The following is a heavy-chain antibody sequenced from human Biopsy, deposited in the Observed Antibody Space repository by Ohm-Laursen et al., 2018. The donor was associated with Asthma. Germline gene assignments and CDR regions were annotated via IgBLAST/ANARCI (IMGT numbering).Heavy chain of an antibody. CDR3: ARGQGRGIQLWSLDP. J-gene: IGHJ5*02. D-gene: IGHD5-18*01. Sequence: GTLSFTCLVSGGSISSDYWSWLRQSPGKGLEWIGYIHNSGNTNYNPSLKSRVTISLDTSKNHFSLRLSFVTAADTAVYFCARGQGRGIQLWSLDPWGQGILVTVSS. CDR1: GGSISSDY. CDR2: IHNSGNT. V-gene: IGHV4-59*01.